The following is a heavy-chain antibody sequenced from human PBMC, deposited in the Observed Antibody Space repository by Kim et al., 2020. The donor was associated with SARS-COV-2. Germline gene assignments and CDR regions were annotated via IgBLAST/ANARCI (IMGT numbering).Heavy chain of an antibody. CDR1: GFTFSSYS. Sequence: GGSLRLSCAASGFTFSSYSMNWVRQAPGKGLEWVSSISSSSSYIYYADSVKGRFTISRDNAKNSLYLQMNSLRAEDTAVYYCARPLYYYDSSGYLFDYWGQGTLVTVSS. CDR2: ISSSSSYI. CDR3: ARPLYYYDSSGYLFDY. V-gene: IGHV3-21*01. D-gene: IGHD3-22*01. J-gene: IGHJ4*02.